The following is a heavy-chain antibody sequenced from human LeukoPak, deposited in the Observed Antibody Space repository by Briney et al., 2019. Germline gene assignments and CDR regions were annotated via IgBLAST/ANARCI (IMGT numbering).Heavy chain of an antibody. CDR3: ARDKVGRQWLVVGMDV. V-gene: IGHV3-30-3*01. CDR1: GFTFSSYA. Sequence: GGSLRLSCEASGFTFSSYAMHWVRQAPGKGLEWVAVISYDGSNKYYADSVKGRFTISRDNSKNTLYLQMNSLRAEDTAVYYCARDKVGRQWLVVGMDVWGQGTTVTVSS. D-gene: IGHD6-19*01. J-gene: IGHJ6*02. CDR2: ISYDGSNK.